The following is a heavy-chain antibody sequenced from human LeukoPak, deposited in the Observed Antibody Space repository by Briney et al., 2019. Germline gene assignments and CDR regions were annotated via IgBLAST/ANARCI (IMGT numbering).Heavy chain of an antibody. CDR1: GFTFSSYW. CDR2: INSDGSIT. V-gene: IGHV3-74*01. CDR3: AGDRMALGDY. D-gene: IGHD7-27*01. Sequence: GGSLRLSCAASGFTFSSYWMHWGRQAPGQGLVWVSRINSDGSITGYADSVKGRFTISRDNAKNTLYLQMNSLRAEDAAVYYCAGDRMALGDYWGQGTLVTVSS. J-gene: IGHJ4*02.